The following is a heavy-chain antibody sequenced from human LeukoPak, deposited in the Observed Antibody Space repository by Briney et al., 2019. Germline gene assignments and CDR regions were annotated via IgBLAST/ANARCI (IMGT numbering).Heavy chain of an antibody. CDR2: IIPIFGTA. V-gene: IGHV1-69*06. Sequence: ASVKVSCKASGGTFSSYAISWVRQAPGQGLEWMGGIIPIFGTANYAQKFQGRVTITADKSTSTAYMELSSLRSEDTAVYYCARDALIAAAGTDYYYYGMDVWGQGTTVTVSS. D-gene: IGHD6-13*01. J-gene: IGHJ6*02. CDR3: ARDALIAAAGTDYYYYGMDV. CDR1: GGTFSSYA.